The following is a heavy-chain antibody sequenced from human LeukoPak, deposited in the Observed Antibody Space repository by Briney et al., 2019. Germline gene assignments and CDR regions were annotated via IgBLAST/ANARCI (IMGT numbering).Heavy chain of an antibody. V-gene: IGHV3-53*04. Sequence: GGSLRLSCAASGFTVSSNYMSWVRQAPGKGLEWVSVIYSGGSTYYADSVKGRFTISRHNSKNTLYLQTNSLRAEDTAVYYCARDRGVGFSDSSGYYWDDAFDIWGQGTMVTVSS. CDR3: ARDRGVGFSDSSGYYWDDAFDI. J-gene: IGHJ3*02. CDR1: GFTVSSNY. CDR2: IYSGGST. D-gene: IGHD3-22*01.